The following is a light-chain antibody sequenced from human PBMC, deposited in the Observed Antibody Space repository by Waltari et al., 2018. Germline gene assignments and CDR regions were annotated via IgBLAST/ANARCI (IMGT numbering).Light chain of an antibody. CDR3: QQYDSWPQT. Sequence: EVVMTQSPATLSVSPGERATLFCRTSQSVDYKLAWYQHKPGQAPRLLIYDISTRIPGIPARFSGGGSGTLFTLTISSLQSEDFAVYYCQQYDSWPQTFGGGTKVGIK. CDR1: QSVDYK. CDR2: DIS. J-gene: IGKJ4*01. V-gene: IGKV3-15*01.